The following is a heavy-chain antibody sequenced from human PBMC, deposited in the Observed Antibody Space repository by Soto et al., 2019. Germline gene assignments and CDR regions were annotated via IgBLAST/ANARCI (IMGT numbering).Heavy chain of an antibody. CDR1: GGSISNGDYY. D-gene: IGHD2-15*01. CDR2: IYYTGIT. CDR3: TRTSAVEGDY. Sequence: QVQLQESGPGLVKPSQTLSLTCTVSGGSISNGDYYWNWIRQPPGKGLEWIGSIYYTGITYYNPSLKSRVTMSLDTSKNQFSLKLSSVTAADTAMHYGTRTSAVEGDYWGQGILVTVSS. V-gene: IGHV4-30-4*01. J-gene: IGHJ4*02.